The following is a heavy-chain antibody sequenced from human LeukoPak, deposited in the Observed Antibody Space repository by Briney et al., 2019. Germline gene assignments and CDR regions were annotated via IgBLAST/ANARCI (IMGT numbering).Heavy chain of an antibody. V-gene: IGHV3-30*18. CDR2: ISYDGSNK. CDR3: AKDWSYYEYYFDY. CDR1: GFTFSSYG. D-gene: IGHD1-26*01. J-gene: IGHJ4*02. Sequence: GRSLRLSCAASGFTFSSYGMHWVRQAPGKGLEWVAVISYDGSNKYYADSVKGRFTISRYNSKNTLYLQMNSLRAEDTAVYYCAKDWSYYEYYFDYWGQGTLVTVSS.